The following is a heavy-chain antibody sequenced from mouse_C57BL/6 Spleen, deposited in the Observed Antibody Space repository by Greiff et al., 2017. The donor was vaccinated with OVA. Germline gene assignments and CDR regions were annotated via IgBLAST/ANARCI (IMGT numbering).Heavy chain of an antibody. D-gene: IGHD2-5*01. V-gene: IGHV1-15*01. CDR1: GYTFTDYE. CDR2: IDPETGGT. CDR3: TSSYYSNSFAY. Sequence: QVQLQQSGAELVRPGASVTLSCKASGYTFTDYEMHWVKQTPVHGLEWIGAIDPETGGTAYNQKFKGKAILTADKSSSTAYMELRSLTSEDSAVYYCTSSYYSNSFAYWGQGTLVTVSA. J-gene: IGHJ3*01.